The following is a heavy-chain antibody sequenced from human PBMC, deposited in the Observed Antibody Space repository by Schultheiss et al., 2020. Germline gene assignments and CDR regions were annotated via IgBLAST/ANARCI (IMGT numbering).Heavy chain of an antibody. CDR3: AKDPLRIVGATAKVGFDP. Sequence: GSLRLSCAASGFTFSGYWMHWVRQAPGKGLEWVSAISGSGTNTYYADSVKGRFTISRDNSKNTLYLQMNSLRAEDTAVYYCAKDPLRIVGATAKVGFDPWGQGTLVTVSS. D-gene: IGHD1-26*01. J-gene: IGHJ5*02. CDR2: ISGSGTNT. V-gene: IGHV3-23*01. CDR1: GFTFSGYW.